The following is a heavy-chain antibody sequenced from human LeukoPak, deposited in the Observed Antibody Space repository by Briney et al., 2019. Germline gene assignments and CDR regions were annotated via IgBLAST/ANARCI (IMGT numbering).Heavy chain of an antibody. J-gene: IGHJ4*02. CDR1: GYTFTSCD. V-gene: IGHV1-8*01. CDR3: TRGSSGRRDN. D-gene: IGHD6-19*01. CDR2: MNPNSGNT. Sequence: ASVKVSCKASGYTFTSCDINWVRQATGQGLEWMGWMNPNSGNTSYGQSFQGRITMTRDISIGTAYMELSNLTSEDTAIYYCTRGSSGRRDNWGQGTLVTVSA.